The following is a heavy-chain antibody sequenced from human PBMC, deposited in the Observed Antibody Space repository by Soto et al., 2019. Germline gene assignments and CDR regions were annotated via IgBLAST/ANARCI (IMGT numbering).Heavy chain of an antibody. D-gene: IGHD2-15*01. CDR2: INSDGSVS. CDR1: GFTFSNYW. V-gene: IGHV3-74*01. CDR3: ARGDCVGGPCYSLAGSFYYYMDV. Sequence: EVQLVESGGGLVQPGGSLRLSCAASGFTFSNYWMYWVRQAPGKGLVWVSRINSDGSVSSYADSVKGRLTISRDNVKNTLYLQMDRLRAEDTAVYYCARGDCVGGPCYSLAGSFYYYMDVWRKGTTVTVFS. J-gene: IGHJ6*03.